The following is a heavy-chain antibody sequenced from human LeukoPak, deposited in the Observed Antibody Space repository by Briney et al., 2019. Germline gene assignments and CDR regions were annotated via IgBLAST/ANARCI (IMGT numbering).Heavy chain of an antibody. CDR1: GGSFSGYY. D-gene: IGHD5-12*01. CDR3: ARDRGGRTGYASGDFDY. J-gene: IGHJ4*02. V-gene: IGHV4-34*01. Sequence: SETLSLTCAVYGGSFSGYYWSWIRQPPGKGLEWIGEINHSGSTNYNPSLKSRVTMSVDTSKNQFSLKLSSVTAADTAVYYCARDRGGRTGYASGDFDYWGQGTLVTVSS. CDR2: INHSGST.